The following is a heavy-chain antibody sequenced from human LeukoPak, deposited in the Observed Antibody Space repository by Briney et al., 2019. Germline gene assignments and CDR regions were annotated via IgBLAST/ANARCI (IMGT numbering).Heavy chain of an antibody. CDR3: AREQEGVRGVTHYGMGV. J-gene: IGHJ6*04. V-gene: IGHV3-33*01. Sequence: GGSLRLSCAASGFTFSSYGMHWVRQAPGKGLEWVAVIWYDGSNKYYADSVKGRFTISRDNSKNTLYLQMNSLRAEDTAVYYCAREQEGVRGVTHYGMGVWGKGTTVTVSS. D-gene: IGHD3-10*01. CDR1: GFTFSSYG. CDR2: IWYDGSNK.